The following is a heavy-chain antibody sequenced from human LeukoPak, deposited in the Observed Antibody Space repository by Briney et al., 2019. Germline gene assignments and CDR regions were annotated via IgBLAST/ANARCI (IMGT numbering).Heavy chain of an antibody. Sequence: GGSLRLSCAASGFTFSSYAMSWVRQTPGKGLEWVSATIGGGDDTYHADSVKGRFTISRDNSKNTVYLEVNSLRDDDTAVYYCAKDYGSWTYSFDYWGQGTLVTVSS. CDR2: TIGGGDDT. D-gene: IGHD3-10*01. V-gene: IGHV3-23*01. J-gene: IGHJ4*02. CDR3: AKDYGSWTYSFDY. CDR1: GFTFSSYA.